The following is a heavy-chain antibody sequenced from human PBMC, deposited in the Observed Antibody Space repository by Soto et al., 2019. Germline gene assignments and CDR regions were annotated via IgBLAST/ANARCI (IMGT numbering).Heavy chain of an antibody. J-gene: IGHJ3*02. Sequence: GGSLRLSCAASGFTFSSYGMHWVRQAPGKGLEWVAVIWYDGSNKYYADSVKGRFTISRDNSKNTLYLQMNSLRAEDRAMYYRARGDSSGYYDAFDIWGQGTMVTVS. V-gene: IGHV3-33*01. CDR1: GFTFSSYG. CDR2: IWYDGSNK. CDR3: ARGDSSGYYDAFDI. D-gene: IGHD3-22*01.